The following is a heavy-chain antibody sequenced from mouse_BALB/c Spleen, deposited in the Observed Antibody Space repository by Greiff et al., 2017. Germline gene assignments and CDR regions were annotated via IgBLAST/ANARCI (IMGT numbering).Heavy chain of an antibody. V-gene: IGHV1S135*01. Sequence: VQLQQSGPELVKPGASVKVSCKASGYAFTSYNMYWVKQSHGKSLEWIGYIDPYNGGTSYNQKFKGKATLTVDKSSSAAYMHLNSLTSEDSAVYYCAREGQTARATDYAMDYWGQGTSVTVSS. CDR2: IDPYNGGT. J-gene: IGHJ4*01. D-gene: IGHD3-2*01. CDR1: GYAFTSYN. CDR3: AREGQTARATDYAMDY.